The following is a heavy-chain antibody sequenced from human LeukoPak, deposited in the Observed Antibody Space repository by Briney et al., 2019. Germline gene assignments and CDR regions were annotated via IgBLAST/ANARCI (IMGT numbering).Heavy chain of an antibody. CDR1: GFTFSSYG. J-gene: IGHJ4*02. CDR2: ISDDGSNK. D-gene: IGHD3-10*01. CDR3: AKDRGREKYYFDY. Sequence: GRSLRLSCAASGFTFSSYGMHWVRQAPGKGLEWVAVISDDGSNKYYADSVKGRFTISRDNSKNTLYLQMNSLRAEDTAVYYCAKDRGREKYYFDYWGQGTLVTVSS. V-gene: IGHV3-30*18.